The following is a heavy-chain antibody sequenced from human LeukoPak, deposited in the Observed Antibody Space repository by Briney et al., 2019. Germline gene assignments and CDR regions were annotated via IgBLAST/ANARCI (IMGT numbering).Heavy chain of an antibody. CDR2: VYTSGIT. V-gene: IGHV4-4*08. CDR1: GVSVSSYY. CDR3: ARHAQQLVRNYYFYSMDV. D-gene: IGHD6-6*01. J-gene: IGHJ6*03. Sequence: SETLSLTCTVSGVSVSSYYWHWIQQSPGKGLEWIGFVYTSGITNYNPSLKSRLTISLDTSKNQFSLKLTSVTAADSAVYYCARHAQQLVRNYYFYSMDVWGTGTTVTVSS.